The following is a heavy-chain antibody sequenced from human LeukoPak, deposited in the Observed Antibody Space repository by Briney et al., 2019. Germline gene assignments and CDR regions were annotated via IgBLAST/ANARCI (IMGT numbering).Heavy chain of an antibody. D-gene: IGHD2-21*02. V-gene: IGHV5-51*01. Sequence: GESLKISCHGSGYRFTDYWIGWVRQMPGKGLEWMGIIYPGDSDIRYSPPFQGQVTISADKSMSTAYLQWRSLKASDTAMYYCARTNCGGDCYSAIDYWGQGTLVTVSS. CDR2: IYPGDSDI. J-gene: IGHJ4*02. CDR1: GYRFTDYW. CDR3: ARTNCGGDCYSAIDY.